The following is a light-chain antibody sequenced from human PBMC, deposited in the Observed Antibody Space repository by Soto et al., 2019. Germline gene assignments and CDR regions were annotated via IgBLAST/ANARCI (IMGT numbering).Light chain of an antibody. Sequence: QSALTQPASVSGSAVQSITISCSGTMRDVGAYILVSWYQQHPGTAPKLIIYEVINRPSCISPLLPGSRTGNTASLTISGLQSEEEGDYYCNAYTSRRTLGLGGGTKRTV. CDR2: EVI. CDR1: MRDVGAYIL. V-gene: IGLV2-14*01. CDR3: NAYTSRRTLG. J-gene: IGLJ3*02.